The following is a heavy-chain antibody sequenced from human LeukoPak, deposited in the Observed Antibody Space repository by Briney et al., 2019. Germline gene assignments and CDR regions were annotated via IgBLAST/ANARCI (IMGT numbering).Heavy chain of an antibody. CDR3: AKVYYYAPRSYTY. V-gene: IGHV3-23*01. CDR2: ISGSADNT. D-gene: IGHD1-26*01. Sequence: GGSLRLSCAASGFTFSTYVMSWFRQAPGKGLQWVSAISGSADNTYYADSVKGRFTISRDNSKNTLYLQMNSLRADDTAIYYCAKVYYYAPRSYTYWGQGTLVTVSS. CDR1: GFTFSTYV. J-gene: IGHJ4*02.